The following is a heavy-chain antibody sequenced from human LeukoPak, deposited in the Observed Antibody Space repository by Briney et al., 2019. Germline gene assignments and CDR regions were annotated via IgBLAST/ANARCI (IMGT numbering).Heavy chain of an antibody. J-gene: IGHJ6*02. V-gene: IGHV4-39*07. CDR2: IYYSGST. Sequence: SETLSLTCTVSGGSISSSSYYWGWIRQPPGKGLEWIGSIYYSGSTYYNPSLKSRVTISVDTSKNQFSLKLSSVTAADTAVYYCARDDMVRGVIDYYYGMDVWGQGTTVTVSS. D-gene: IGHD3-10*01. CDR3: ARDDMVRGVIDYYYGMDV. CDR1: GGSISSSSYY.